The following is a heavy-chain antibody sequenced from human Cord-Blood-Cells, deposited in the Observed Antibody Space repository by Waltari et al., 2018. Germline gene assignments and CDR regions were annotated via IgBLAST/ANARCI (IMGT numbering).Heavy chain of an antibody. CDR1: GFCFSSYA. J-gene: IGHJ4*02. CDR2: ISGSGGST. V-gene: IGHV3-23*01. D-gene: IGHD6-19*01. Sequence: EVQLLGSGGGLVQPGGSLRLSCAAAGFCFSSYARSWVRQAPGKGLGWVPAISGSGGSTYYADSVKGRFTISRDNSKNTLYLQMNSLRAEDTAVYYCAKSLDSSGWFDYWGQGTLVTVSS. CDR3: AKSLDSSGWFDY.